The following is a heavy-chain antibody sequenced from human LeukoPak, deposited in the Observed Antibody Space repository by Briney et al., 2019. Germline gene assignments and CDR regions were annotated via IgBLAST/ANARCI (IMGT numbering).Heavy chain of an antibody. D-gene: IGHD3-16*02. J-gene: IGHJ4*02. CDR2: IYPGDSDT. CDR3: ARRTGSFGGAIDYFDY. CDR1: GYSFTSYW. Sequence: GESLKISCKGSGYSFTSYWIGWVRQMPGKGLEWMGIIYPGDSDTRYSPSFQGQVTISADKSISTAYLQWSSLKASDTAMYYCARRTGSFGGAIDYFDYWGQGTLVTVSS. V-gene: IGHV5-51*01.